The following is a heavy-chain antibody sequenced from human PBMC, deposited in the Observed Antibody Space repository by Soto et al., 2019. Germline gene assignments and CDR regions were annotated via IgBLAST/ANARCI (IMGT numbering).Heavy chain of an antibody. Sequence: HPGGSLRLSCAASGFTFSSYSMNWVRQAPGKGLEWVSSISSSSSSTYYADSVKGRFTISRDNSKNTLYLQMNSLRAEDTAVYYCAKDGFGPVKTLSYGMDVWGQGTTVTVSS. D-gene: IGHD3-10*01. CDR1: GFTFSSYS. CDR3: AKDGFGPVKTLSYGMDV. CDR2: ISSSSSST. V-gene: IGHV3-23*01. J-gene: IGHJ6*02.